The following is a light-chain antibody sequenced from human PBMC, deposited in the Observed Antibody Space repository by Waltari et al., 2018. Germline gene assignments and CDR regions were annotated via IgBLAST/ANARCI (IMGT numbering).Light chain of an antibody. CDR3: QESFDNFFT. CDR1: RSISAS. V-gene: IGKV1-39*01. CDR2: AAS. J-gene: IGKJ3*01. Sequence: DVQMTQSPSSLSASVGDRVTITCRASRSISASLNWYQHRSGQAPKLLIYAASILQSGVSSRFSGSGSGTDFTLTISSLQPEDFATYYFQESFDNFFTFGPGTKVDVK.